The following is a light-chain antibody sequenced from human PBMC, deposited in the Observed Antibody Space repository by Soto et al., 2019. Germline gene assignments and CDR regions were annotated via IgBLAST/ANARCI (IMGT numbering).Light chain of an antibody. CDR3: QQANSSPLT. V-gene: IGKV1-12*01. Sequence: IQMTQSPSSVSASVGDRVTITCRASQGINNWLTWYQQKPGKAPELLIYATSTLHSGVPSRFSGSRSGTDFILTISSLQPEDFATYYCQQANSSPLTFGGGTRVEVK. J-gene: IGKJ4*01. CDR2: ATS. CDR1: QGINNW.